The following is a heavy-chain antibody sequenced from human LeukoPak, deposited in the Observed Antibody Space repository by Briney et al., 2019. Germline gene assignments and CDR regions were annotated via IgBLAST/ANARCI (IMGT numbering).Heavy chain of an antibody. CDR2: INHSGST. D-gene: IGHD6-6*01. CDR1: GGSISSGGYY. J-gene: IGHJ4*02. V-gene: IGHV4-39*07. CDR3: ARGSGSSRGTKRNDY. Sequence: PSETLSLTCTVSGGSISSGGYYWSWIRQPPGKGLEWIGEINHSGSTNYNPSLKSRVTISVDTSKNQFSLKLSSVTAADTAVYYCARGSGSSRGTKRNDYWGQGTLVTVSS.